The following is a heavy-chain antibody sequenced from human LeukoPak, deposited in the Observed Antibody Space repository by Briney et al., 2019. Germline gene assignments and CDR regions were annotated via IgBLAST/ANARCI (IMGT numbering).Heavy chain of an antibody. J-gene: IGHJ4*02. Sequence: PGGSLRLSCAASGFTFDDYAMHWVRRAPGKGLEWVSLISGDGGSTYYADSVKGRFTISRDNSKNSLYLQMNSLRTEGTALYYCAKSPELTQLGALDYWGQGTLVTVSS. CDR1: GFTFDDYA. CDR2: ISGDGGST. CDR3: AKSPELTQLGALDY. V-gene: IGHV3-43*02. D-gene: IGHD6-6*01.